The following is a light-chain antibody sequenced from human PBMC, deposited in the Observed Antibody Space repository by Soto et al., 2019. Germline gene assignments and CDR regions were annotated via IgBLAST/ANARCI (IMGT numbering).Light chain of an antibody. CDR3: QQYGSSSYT. CDR1: QSVSSSY. CDR2: GAS. V-gene: IGKV3-20*01. Sequence: EIVLTQSPGTLSLSPGARATLSCRASQSVSSSYLAWYPQKPGQAPRLLIYGASSRATGIPDRFSGSGSGRDFTLTISRLEPEDFAVYDCQQYGSSSYTFGQGTKLEIK. J-gene: IGKJ2*01.